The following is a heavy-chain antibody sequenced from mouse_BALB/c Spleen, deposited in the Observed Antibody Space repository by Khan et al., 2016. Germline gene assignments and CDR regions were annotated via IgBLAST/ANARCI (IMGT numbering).Heavy chain of an antibody. V-gene: IGHV1S136*01. Sequence: VQLQQSGPELVKPGASVKMSCKASGYTFTSYIIHWVKQKPGQGLEWIGYINPYNDGTEYNEKFKGKATLTSDKSSSTAYMELSSLTSEDYAVYSCTLGGWLPPFASWGQGTLVTVSA. CDR1: GYTFTSYI. CDR2: INPYNDGT. J-gene: IGHJ3*01. D-gene: IGHD2-3*01. CDR3: TLGGWLPPFAS.